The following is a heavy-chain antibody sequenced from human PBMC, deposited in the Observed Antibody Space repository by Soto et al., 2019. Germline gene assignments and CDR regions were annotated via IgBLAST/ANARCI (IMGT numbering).Heavy chain of an antibody. D-gene: IGHD5-12*01. CDR2: IYHSGST. CDR3: ATNLSGYDYFFDY. Sequence: TLSLTCAVSGGSISSGGYSWSWIRQPPGKGLEWIGYIYHSGSTYYNPSLKSRVTISVDRSKNQFSLKLSSVTAADTAVYYCATNLSGYDYFFDYWGQGTLVTVSS. CDR1: GGSISSGGYS. V-gene: IGHV4-30-2*01. J-gene: IGHJ4*02.